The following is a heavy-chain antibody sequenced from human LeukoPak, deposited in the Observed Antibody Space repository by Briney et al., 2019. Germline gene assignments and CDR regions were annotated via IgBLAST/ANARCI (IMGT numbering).Heavy chain of an antibody. Sequence: ASVKVSCKASGYTFTDYYIHWVRQAPGQGLEWMGIISSSGGSTVCTQEFQGEFTMTTDTSTNTVYMELSRLRIEDTAVYYCARVEMATKPGDYWGQGTLVTVSS. CDR2: ISSSGGST. D-gene: IGHD5-24*01. J-gene: IGHJ4*02. CDR3: ARVEMATKPGDY. CDR1: GYTFTDYY. V-gene: IGHV1-46*01.